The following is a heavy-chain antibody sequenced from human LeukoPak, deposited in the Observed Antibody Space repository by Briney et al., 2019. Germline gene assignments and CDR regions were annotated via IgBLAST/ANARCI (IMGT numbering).Heavy chain of an antibody. D-gene: IGHD3-22*01. CDR3: ARERRNYYDSSGPADI. Sequence: GASVKVSCKASGGTFSSYAIRWVRQATGQGIEWMGGIIPIFGTANSAQKFQGRVTITTDASTSTAYMELSSLRSEDTAVYYCARERRNYYDSSGPADIWGQGTMVTVSS. CDR1: GGTFSSYA. V-gene: IGHV1-69*05. CDR2: IIPIFGTA. J-gene: IGHJ3*02.